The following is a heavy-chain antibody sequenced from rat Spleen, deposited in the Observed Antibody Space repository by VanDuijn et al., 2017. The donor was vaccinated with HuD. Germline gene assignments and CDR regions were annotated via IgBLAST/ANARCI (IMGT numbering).Heavy chain of an antibody. V-gene: IGHV5-29*01. CDR1: GFTFSNYD. Sequence: AASGFTFSNYDMAWVRQAPTKGLEWVASISYDGSSTYYRDSVKGRFTISRDNAKSTLYLQMDSLRSEDTATYYCHITDYVMDAWGQGASVTVSS. D-gene: IGHD1-4*01. CDR3: HITDYVMDA. CDR2: ISYDGSST. J-gene: IGHJ4*01.